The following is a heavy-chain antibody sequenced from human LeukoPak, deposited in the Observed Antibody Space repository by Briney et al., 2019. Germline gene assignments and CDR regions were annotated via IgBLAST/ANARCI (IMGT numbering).Heavy chain of an antibody. Sequence: SGPTLVKPTQTLTLTCTFSGFSLSTSGVGVGWVRQPPGKALEWLALIYWDDDKRYSPSLKSRLTITKDTSKNQVVLTMTNMDPVDTATYYCAHRLKYGDYIYFDYWGQGTLVTVSS. J-gene: IGHJ4*02. CDR2: IYWDDDK. CDR1: GFSLSTSGVG. D-gene: IGHD4-17*01. V-gene: IGHV2-5*02. CDR3: AHRLKYGDYIYFDY.